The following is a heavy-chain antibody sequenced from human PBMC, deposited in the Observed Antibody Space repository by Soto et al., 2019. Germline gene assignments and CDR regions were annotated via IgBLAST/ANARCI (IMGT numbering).Heavy chain of an antibody. CDR3: AREGNSSSFDY. J-gene: IGHJ4*02. V-gene: IGHV1-2*04. CDR2: INPNSGGT. Sequence: GESLKISCKASGYTFTGYYMHWVRQAPGQGLEWMGWINPNSGGTNYAQKFQGWVTMTRDTSISTAYMELSRLRSDDTAVYYCAREGNSSSFDYWGQGTLVTVSS. CDR1: GYTFTGYY. D-gene: IGHD6-6*01.